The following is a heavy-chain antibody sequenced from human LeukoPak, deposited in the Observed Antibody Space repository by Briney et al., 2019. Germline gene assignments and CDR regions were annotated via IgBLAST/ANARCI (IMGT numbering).Heavy chain of an antibody. D-gene: IGHD1-1*01. CDR3: AKGHLGTPLDY. V-gene: IGHV3-23*01. Sequence: GGFLRLSCAASGFTFSSYAMSWVRQAPGKGLEWVSSISGSGGSTYYADSVKGRFTISRDNSKNTLYLQMNSLRAEDTAVYYCAKGHLGTPLDYWGQGTLVTGSS. J-gene: IGHJ4*02. CDR2: ISGSGGST. CDR1: GFTFSSYA.